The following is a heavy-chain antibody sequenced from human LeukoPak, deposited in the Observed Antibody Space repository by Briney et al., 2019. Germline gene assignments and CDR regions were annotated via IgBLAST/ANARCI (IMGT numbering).Heavy chain of an antibody. Sequence: ASVKVSCKASGYTFTAYYIHWVRQAPGQGLEWMGWIDTNTGATKYAQKFKGRVTIPRDTSTGTAYMELSSLISGDTALYYCASEAFCAGGSCNVQRVASWGPGTLVTVSS. CDR3: ASEAFCAGGSCNVQRVAS. D-gene: IGHD2-8*02. V-gene: IGHV1-2*02. CDR1: GYTFTAYY. CDR2: IDTNTGAT. J-gene: IGHJ4*02.